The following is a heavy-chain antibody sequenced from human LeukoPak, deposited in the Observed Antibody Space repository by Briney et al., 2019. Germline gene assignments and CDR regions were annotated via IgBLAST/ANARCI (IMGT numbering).Heavy chain of an antibody. CDR1: GYTFTGHY. CDR3: VRVTYSDYDDFDY. D-gene: IGHD5-12*01. V-gene: IGHV1-2*02. Sequence: ASVKVSCEASGYTFTGHYIHWVRQAPGQGLEWMGWIYPNSGGTNYAQKFQGRVTMTRDTSISTAYMELRRLRSDDTAVYYCVRVTYSDYDDFDYWGQGTLVTVSS. CDR2: IYPNSGGT. J-gene: IGHJ4*02.